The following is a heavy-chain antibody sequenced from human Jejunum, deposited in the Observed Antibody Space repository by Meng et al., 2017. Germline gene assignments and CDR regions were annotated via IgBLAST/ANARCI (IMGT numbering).Heavy chain of an antibody. D-gene: IGHD6-19*01. CDR1: GYTFTSYG. V-gene: IGHV1-18*01. Sequence: ASVKVSCKASGYTFTSYGLSWVRQAPGQGLEWMGWISPYNGNTNYAQKLQGRVTVTTDTSTSTAYMELRSLRSADTAVYYCARGDSSNRGFDYWGQGNLVNVAS. CDR3: ARGDSSNRGFDY. CDR2: ISPYNGNT. J-gene: IGHJ4*02.